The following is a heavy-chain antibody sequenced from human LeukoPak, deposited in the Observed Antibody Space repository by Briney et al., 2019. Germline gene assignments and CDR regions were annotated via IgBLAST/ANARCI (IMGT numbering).Heavy chain of an antibody. CDR3: AREISGF. Sequence: PSETLSLTCAVSGYSISSGYYWVWIRQPPGQGLEWIASIHQSGTTYYNPSLKSRVTISLDTSKNQFSLRLTSVTAADTVVYYCAREISGFWGQGTPVTVSS. CDR2: IHQSGTT. V-gene: IGHV4-38-2*02. J-gene: IGHJ4*02. CDR1: GYSISSGYY. D-gene: IGHD3-3*01.